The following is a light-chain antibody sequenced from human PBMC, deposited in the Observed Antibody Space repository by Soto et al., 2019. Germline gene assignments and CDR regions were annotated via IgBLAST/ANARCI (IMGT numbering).Light chain of an antibody. CDR1: QSVSSN. J-gene: IGKJ4*01. CDR2: GAS. CDR3: QQYNNWPLT. Sequence: EIVMTQSPATLSVSPGERATLSCRASQSVSSNLAWYQQKLGQAPRLLIYGASTRATGITARFSGSGSGTAFTLTIISLQSEDFAVYYCQQYNNWPLTFGGGTKVEIK. V-gene: IGKV3-15*01.